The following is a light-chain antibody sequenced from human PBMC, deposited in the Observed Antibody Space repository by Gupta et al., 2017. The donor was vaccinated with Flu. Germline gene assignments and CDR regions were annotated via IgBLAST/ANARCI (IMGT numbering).Light chain of an antibody. CDR1: QSVLYNANKKNY. CDR3: QQDYMSPQS. CDR2: WAS. Sequence: EIVMHQSPDPLSVSLGERATLNCKSSQSVLYNANKKNYLAWYQQKPEQPPKLLIYWASTRESGLPARFSGSWSGTYFTLTISILQAEDVAVYYFQQDYMSPQSFGQGTKLEIK. J-gene: IGKJ2*03. V-gene: IGKV4-1*01.